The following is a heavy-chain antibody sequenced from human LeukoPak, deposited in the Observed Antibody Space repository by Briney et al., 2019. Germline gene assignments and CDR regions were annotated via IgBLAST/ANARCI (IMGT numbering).Heavy chain of an antibody. CDR3: ARGTLCGGDCLYYFDY. Sequence: ASVKVSCTASGYTFTSYGISWVRQAPGQGLEWMGWISAYNGNTNYAQKLQGRVTMTTDTSTSTAYMELRSLRSDDTAVYYCARGTLCGGDCLYYFDYWGQGTLVTVSS. CDR1: GYTFTSYG. CDR2: ISAYNGNT. V-gene: IGHV1-18*01. D-gene: IGHD2-21*02. J-gene: IGHJ4*02.